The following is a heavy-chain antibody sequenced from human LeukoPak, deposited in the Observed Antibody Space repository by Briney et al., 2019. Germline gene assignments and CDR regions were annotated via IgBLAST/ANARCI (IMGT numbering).Heavy chain of an antibody. CDR2: INPSGTT. V-gene: IGHV1-46*01. D-gene: IGHD5-24*01. Sequence: ASVKVSCKASGYTFSSYYMYWVRQAPGQGLEWMGIINPSGTTGYAQKFQGRVTMTGDTSTSTVYMGLSSLRSEDTAMYYCARGGYNPHFDYWGQGTLVTVSS. CDR1: GYTFSSYY. CDR3: ARGGYNPHFDY. J-gene: IGHJ4*02.